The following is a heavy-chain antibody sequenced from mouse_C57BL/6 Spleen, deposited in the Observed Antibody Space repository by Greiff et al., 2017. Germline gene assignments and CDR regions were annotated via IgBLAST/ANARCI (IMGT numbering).Heavy chain of an antibody. CDR3: TGGSSYYFDY. Sequence: EVKLMESGGGLVQPGGSMKLSCVASGFTFSNYWMNWFRESPEKGLEWVAQIRLKSDNYATHYAESVKGRFTISRDDSKSSVYLQMNNLRAEDTGIYYCTGGSSYYFDYWGQGTTLTVSS. CDR1: GFTFSNYW. J-gene: IGHJ2*01. V-gene: IGHV6-3*01. D-gene: IGHD1-1*01. CDR2: IRLKSDNYAT.